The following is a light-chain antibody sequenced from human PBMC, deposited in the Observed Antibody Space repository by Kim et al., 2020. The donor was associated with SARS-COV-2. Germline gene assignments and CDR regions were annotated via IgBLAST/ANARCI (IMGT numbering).Light chain of an antibody. CDR3: QQTYRNPIT. V-gene: IGKV1-39*01. CDR1: QSISNY. Sequence: ASVGDRVTITCRASQSISNYLNWYQQKPGNAPRLLIYGSSGLQSGVPSRFSGSGSGTDFTLTISSLQPEDIATYYCQQTYRNPITFGQGTRLEIK. J-gene: IGKJ5*01. CDR2: GSS.